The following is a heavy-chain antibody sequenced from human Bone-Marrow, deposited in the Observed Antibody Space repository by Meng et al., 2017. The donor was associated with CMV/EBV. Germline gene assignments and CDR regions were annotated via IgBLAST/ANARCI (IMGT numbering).Heavy chain of an antibody. CDR1: GFTFSSYA. CDR2: ISGGGGGT. CDR3: VKEEASRPFFEF. D-gene: IGHD6-6*01. J-gene: IGHJ4*02. V-gene: IGHV3-23*01. Sequence: GGSLRLSCAASGFTFSSYAMHWVRQAPGKGLEWVSAISGGGGGTYYADSVKGRFTISRDNSKNTLYLQLNGLRADDTAVYYCVKEEASRPFFEFWGQGTLVTVSS.